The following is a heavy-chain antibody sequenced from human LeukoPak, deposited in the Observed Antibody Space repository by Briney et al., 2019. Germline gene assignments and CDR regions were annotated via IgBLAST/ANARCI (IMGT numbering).Heavy chain of an antibody. Sequence: SGPTLVKPXQTLTLTCTFSGFSLSTSGVGVGWIRQPPGKALGWLALIYWNDDKRYSQPLKSRLTITKDTSKNQVVLTMTNMDPVDTATYYCAHSTYYDFWSGSINWFDPWGQGTLVTVSS. J-gene: IGHJ5*02. V-gene: IGHV2-5*01. CDR1: GFSLSTSGVG. CDR2: IYWNDDK. CDR3: AHSTYYDFWSGSINWFDP. D-gene: IGHD3-3*01.